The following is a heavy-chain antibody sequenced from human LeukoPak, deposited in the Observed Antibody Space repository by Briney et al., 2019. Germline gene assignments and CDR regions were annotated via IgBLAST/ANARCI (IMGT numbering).Heavy chain of an antibody. CDR2: INHSGST. CDR3: ASARGYSCGTTFDY. CDR1: GGSFSGYY. D-gene: IGHD5-18*01. J-gene: IGHJ4*02. Sequence: SETLSLTCAVYGGSFSGYYWSWIRQPPGKGLEWIGEINHSGSTNYNPSLKSRVTISVDTSKNQFSLKLSSVTAADTAVYYCASARGYSCGTTFDYWGQGTLVTVSS. V-gene: IGHV4-34*01.